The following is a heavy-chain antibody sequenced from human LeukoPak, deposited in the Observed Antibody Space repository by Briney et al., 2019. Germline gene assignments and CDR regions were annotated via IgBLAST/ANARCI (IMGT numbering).Heavy chain of an antibody. J-gene: IGHJ4*02. V-gene: IGHV3-23*01. D-gene: IGHD6-19*01. CDR1: RFTYSSYD. Sequence: EVSLRLSCAASRFTYSSYDMSWLQKAPEKGLKRVSDNRGSGDSTYYADSVKGRFTISRDNSKNTLDLQMNSLRAEDTSVYYCASISYSSGSYGGYWGQGTLVTVSS. CDR2: NRGSGDST. CDR3: ASISYSSGSYGGY.